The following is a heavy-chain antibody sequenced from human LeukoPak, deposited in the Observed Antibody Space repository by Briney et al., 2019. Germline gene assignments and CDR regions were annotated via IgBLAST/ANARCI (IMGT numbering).Heavy chain of an antibody. V-gene: IGHV3-48*02. D-gene: IGHD3-10*01. CDR3: ASGNYGQFDY. CDR1: GFTFSSYS. J-gene: IGHJ4*02. CDR2: ISGSSII. Sequence: GGSLRLSCAATGFTFSSYSMNWVRQAPGKGLEWLSYISGSSIIYYADSVKGRFTISRDNAKYSLYLQMNGLRDEDTAVYYCASGNYGQFDYWGQGTLVTVSS.